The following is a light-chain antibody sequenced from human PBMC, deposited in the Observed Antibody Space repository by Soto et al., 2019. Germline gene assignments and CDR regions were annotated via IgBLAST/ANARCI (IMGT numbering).Light chain of an antibody. Sequence: DIQMTQSPSSVSASVGDRVTITCRASQGISSWLDWYQQKPGKAPKLLIYAASSLQSGVPSRFSGSGSGTHFTLTISSLQPEDFATYYCQQANSFPFTFGPGTKVDIK. V-gene: IGKV1D-12*01. CDR3: QQANSFPFT. CDR1: QGISSW. J-gene: IGKJ3*01. CDR2: AAS.